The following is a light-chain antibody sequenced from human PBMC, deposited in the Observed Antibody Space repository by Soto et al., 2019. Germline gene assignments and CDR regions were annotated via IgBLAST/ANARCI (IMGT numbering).Light chain of an antibody. CDR1: QSVSSSY. CDR3: QQYSSSPLLT. Sequence: EIVLTQSPGTLSLSPGERATLSCICIQSVSSSYLAWYQQKPGQAPRLLIYGASSRATGIPDRFSGSGSGTDFTLTISRLEPEDFAVYYCQQYSSSPLLTFGGGTKVDIK. J-gene: IGKJ4*01. CDR2: GAS. V-gene: IGKV3-20*01.